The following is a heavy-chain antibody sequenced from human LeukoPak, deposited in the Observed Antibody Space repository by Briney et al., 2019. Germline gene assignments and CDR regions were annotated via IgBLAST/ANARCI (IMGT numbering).Heavy chain of an antibody. V-gene: IGHV3-30*03. CDR2: ISYDGSNK. Sequence: PGGSLRLSCAASGFTFSSYGMHWVRQAPGKGLEWVAVISYDGSNKYYADSVKGRFTISRDNSKNTLYLEMNSLTAEDTAVYYCARSVHTYWYFDLWGRGTLVTVSS. CDR1: GFTFSSYG. CDR3: ARSVHTYWYFDL. J-gene: IGHJ2*01. D-gene: IGHD3-10*01.